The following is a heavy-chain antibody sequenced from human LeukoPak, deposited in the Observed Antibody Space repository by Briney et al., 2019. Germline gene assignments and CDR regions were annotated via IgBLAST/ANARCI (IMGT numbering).Heavy chain of an antibody. V-gene: IGHV4-39*01. CDR3: ARAYNRATFDY. D-gene: IGHD1-14*01. CDR2: IYYSGST. J-gene: IGHJ4*02. Sequence: SETLSLTCTVSGGSISSSTYYWGWIRQPPGKGLEWIGSIYYSGSTYYNPSLKSRVTISVDTSKNQFSLKLSSVTAADTTVYYCARAYNRATFDYWGQGTLVTVSS. CDR1: GGSISSSTYY.